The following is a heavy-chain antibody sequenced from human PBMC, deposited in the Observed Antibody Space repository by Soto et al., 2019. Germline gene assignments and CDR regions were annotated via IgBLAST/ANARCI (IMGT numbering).Heavy chain of an antibody. CDR3: VRDPSSGYRYFDY. Sequence: ASVKVSCKASGYIFTNYYIHWVRQAPGQGLEWMGIINLSADRTSYAQKFQGRFTVTMDTSTSTVYMELGSLRSEDTAVYYCVRDPSSGYRYFDYWGRGTLVTVSS. V-gene: IGHV1-46*03. CDR2: INLSADRT. D-gene: IGHD3-22*01. CDR1: GYIFTNYY. J-gene: IGHJ4*02.